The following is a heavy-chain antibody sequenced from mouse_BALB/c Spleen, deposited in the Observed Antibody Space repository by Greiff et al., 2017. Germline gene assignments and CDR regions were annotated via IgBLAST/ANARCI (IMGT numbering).Heavy chain of an antibody. Sequence: VQLKQSGPSLVKPSQTLSLTCSVTGDSITSGYWNWIRKFPGNKLEYMGYISYSGSTYYNPSLKSRISITRDTSKNQYYLQLNSVTTEDTATYYCAIYDYDERAWFAYWGQGTLVTVSA. CDR3: AIYDYDERAWFAY. CDR1: GDSITSGY. V-gene: IGHV3-8*02. CDR2: ISYSGST. D-gene: IGHD2-4*01. J-gene: IGHJ3*01.